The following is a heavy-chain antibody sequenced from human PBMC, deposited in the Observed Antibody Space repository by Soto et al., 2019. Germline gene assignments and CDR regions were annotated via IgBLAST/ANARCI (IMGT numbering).Heavy chain of an antibody. CDR3: AKEFTISDYGGNSLVY. V-gene: IGHV3-23*01. J-gene: IGHJ4*02. CDR2: ISGSGGST. Sequence: GGSLRLSCAASGFTFSSYAMSWVRQAPGKGLEWVSAISGSGGSTYYADSVKGRFTISRDNSKNTLYLQMNSLRAEDTAVYYCAKEFTISDYGGNSLVYWGQGTLVTVSS. D-gene: IGHD4-17*01. CDR1: GFTFSSYA.